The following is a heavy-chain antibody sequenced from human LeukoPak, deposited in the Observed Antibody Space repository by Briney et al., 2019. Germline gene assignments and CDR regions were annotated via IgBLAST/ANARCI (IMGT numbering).Heavy chain of an antibody. Sequence: GGSLRLSCSASGFTFSNYAMRWGREAPGKGLEYLSSISSNGGSTYYADSVKGRFTLSRANAKNPLYVKMNSLRAEDTAVYDSAREKGYYSVPGYWGQGTQVTVSS. V-gene: IGHV3-64*04. J-gene: IGHJ4*02. CDR3: AREKGYYSVPGY. CDR2: ISSNGGST. D-gene: IGHD3-10*01. CDR1: GFTFSNYA.